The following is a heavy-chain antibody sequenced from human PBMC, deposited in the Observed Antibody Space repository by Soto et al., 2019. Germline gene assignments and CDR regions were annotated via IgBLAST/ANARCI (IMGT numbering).Heavy chain of an antibody. V-gene: IGHV3-66*01. Sequence: EVQLVESGGGLVQPGGSLRLSCAASGFTVSSNYMSWVRQAPGKGLEWVSVIYSGGSTYYAVSVKGRFTISRDNSKNTLYLQMNSLRAEDTAVYYCARAYADYGDYVGFDYWGQGTLVTVSS. CDR3: ARAYADYGDYVGFDY. CDR1: GFTVSSNY. J-gene: IGHJ4*02. D-gene: IGHD4-17*01. CDR2: IYSGGST.